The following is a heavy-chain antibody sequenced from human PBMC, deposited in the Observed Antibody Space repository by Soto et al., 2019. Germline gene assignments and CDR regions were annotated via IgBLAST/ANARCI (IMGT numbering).Heavy chain of an antibody. J-gene: IGHJ3*02. D-gene: IGHD4-17*01. CDR3: ARRYGGAFDI. CDR1: GGSIRSYY. CDR2: IYYSGST. Sequence: QVQLQESGPGLVKPSETLSLTCTVSGGSIRSYYWSWSPQPPGKGLEWIGYIYYSGSTNYNPSLKSRVTISVDTSKNQFSLKLSSVTAADTAVYYCARRYGGAFDIWGQGTMVTVSS. V-gene: IGHV4-59*08.